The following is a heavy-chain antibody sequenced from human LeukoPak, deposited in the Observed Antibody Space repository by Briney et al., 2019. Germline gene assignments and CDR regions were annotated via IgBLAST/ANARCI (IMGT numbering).Heavy chain of an antibody. D-gene: IGHD6-13*01. J-gene: IGHJ6*03. Sequence: SVKFSCKASVGTFSSYAISWVRQAPGQGRECMGGFIPIFGTANYAQKFQGRVTITTDESTSTAYMELSKLTSEDTPVYYCARGGPSEQQMVLPQKPYYYYYYMDVWGKGTTVTVSS. CDR1: VGTFSSYA. CDR3: ARGGPSEQQMVLPQKPYYYYYYMDV. V-gene: IGHV1-69*05. CDR2: FIPIFGTA.